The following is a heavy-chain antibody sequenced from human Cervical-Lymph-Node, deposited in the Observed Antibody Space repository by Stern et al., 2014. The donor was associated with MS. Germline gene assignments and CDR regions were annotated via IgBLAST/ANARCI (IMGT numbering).Heavy chain of an antibody. CDR3: ARGVTAVTNYVPNWCFDL. CDR2: VYYSGIT. V-gene: IGHV4-39*02. D-gene: IGHD4-11*01. CDR1: GGSITNRDY. J-gene: IGHJ2*01. Sequence: QLQLQESGPGLVKPSETLSLTCTVSGGSITNRDYWGWIRQSPGKGLEWIGSVYYSGITYYRPSLKSGPTISRDTSRNHLFLSLTSVAATDTAVYFCARGVTAVTNYVPNWCFDLWGRGTLVTVSS.